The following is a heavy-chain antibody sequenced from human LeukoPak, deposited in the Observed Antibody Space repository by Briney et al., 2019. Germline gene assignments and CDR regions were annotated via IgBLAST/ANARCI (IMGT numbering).Heavy chain of an antibody. D-gene: IGHD3-16*02. CDR1: GFTFSTYK. V-gene: IGHV3-48*01. Sequence: GGSLRLSCAASGFTFSTYKMNWVRQAPGKGLEWVSYITSGSTTTYYADSVKGRFTISRDNAKNSLYLQMNSLRAEDTAVYYCARFNGYYMDVWGKGTTVTDSS. CDR3: ARFNGYYMDV. CDR2: ITSGSTTT. J-gene: IGHJ6*03.